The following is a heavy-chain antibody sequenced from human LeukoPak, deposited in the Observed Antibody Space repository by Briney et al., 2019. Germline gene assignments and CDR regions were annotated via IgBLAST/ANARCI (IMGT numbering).Heavy chain of an antibody. CDR1: GFTFSSYA. Sequence: GGSLRLSCAASGFTFSSYAMHWVRQAPGKGLEWVAVISYDASNKYYAESVKGRFTISRDNSRNTVFLQMNSLRAEDTAIYYCATDISTHYFGSWGQGTLATVSS. J-gene: IGHJ4*02. V-gene: IGHV3-30*04. CDR3: ATDISTHYFGS. D-gene: IGHD3-9*01. CDR2: ISYDASNK.